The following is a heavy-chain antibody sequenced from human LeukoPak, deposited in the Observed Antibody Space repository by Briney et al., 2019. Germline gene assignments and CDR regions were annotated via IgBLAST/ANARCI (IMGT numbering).Heavy chain of an antibody. D-gene: IGHD3-10*01. CDR1: GFTFSSYA. J-gene: IGHJ5*02. CDR3: ARDLSRGSGSYAA. Sequence: GGSPRLSCAASGFTFSSYAMHWVRQAPGKGLEWVAVISYDGSNKYYADSVKGRFTISRDNSKNTLYLQMNSLRAEDTAVYYCARDLSRGSGSYAAWGQGTLVTVSS. CDR2: ISYDGSNK. V-gene: IGHV3-30-3*01.